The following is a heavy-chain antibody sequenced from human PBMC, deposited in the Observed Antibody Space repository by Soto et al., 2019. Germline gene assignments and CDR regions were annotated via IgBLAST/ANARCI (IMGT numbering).Heavy chain of an antibody. J-gene: IGHJ5*02. CDR3: ARGSFWFDP. CDR1: GGSVSRGSYY. D-gene: IGHD3-10*01. CDR2: IYYSGST. V-gene: IGHV4-61*01. Sequence: SETLSLTCTVSGGSVSRGSYYWSWIRQPPGKGLEWIAYIYYSGSTKYNPSLKSRVTISVDTSKNQFSLKLSSVTAADTAVYYCARGSFWFDPWGQGTLVTVSS.